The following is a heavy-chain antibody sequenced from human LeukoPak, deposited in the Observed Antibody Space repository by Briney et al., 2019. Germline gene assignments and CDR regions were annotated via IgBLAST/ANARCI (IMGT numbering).Heavy chain of an antibody. V-gene: IGHV1-69*05. CDR3: ARGGWFGEFRLDY. CDR1: GGTFSSYA. CDR2: IIPIFGTA. Sequence: SVKVSCKASGGTFSSYAISWVRQAPGQGLEWMGGIIPIFGTANYAQKFQGRVTMTTDTSTSTAYMELRSLRSDDTAVYYCARGGWFGEFRLDYWGQGTLVTVSS. D-gene: IGHD3-10*01. J-gene: IGHJ4*02.